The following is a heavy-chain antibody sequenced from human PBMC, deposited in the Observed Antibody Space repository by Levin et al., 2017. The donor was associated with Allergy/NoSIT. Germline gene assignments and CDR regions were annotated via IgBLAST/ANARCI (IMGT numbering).Heavy chain of an antibody. D-gene: IGHD5-12*01. J-gene: IGHJ4*02. CDR1: GGTFSSYA. CDR2: IIPIFGTA. CDR3: ARGYSGYDRGNFDY. V-gene: IGHV1-69*01. Sequence: KISCKASGGTFSSYAISWVRQAPGQGLEWMGGIIPIFGTANYAQKFQGRVTITADESTSTAYMELSSLRSEDTAVYYCARGYSGYDRGNFDYWGQGTLVTVSS.